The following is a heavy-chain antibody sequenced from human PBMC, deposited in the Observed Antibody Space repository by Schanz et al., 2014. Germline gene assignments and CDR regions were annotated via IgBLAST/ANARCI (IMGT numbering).Heavy chain of an antibody. CDR1: GGTFSSFG. D-gene: IGHD3-10*01. CDR2: IGGSDGNT. CDR3: ARAKRFGDMDV. J-gene: IGHJ6*02. Sequence: VQLEQSGAEVKKPGSSVKVSCKASGGTFSSFGINWVRQAPGQGLEWMGWIGGSDGNTNFAQKFQGRVTMTTDTSTSTVYMELRSLTSDDSAVYYCARAKRFGDMDVWGQGTTVTVSS. V-gene: IGHV1-18*01.